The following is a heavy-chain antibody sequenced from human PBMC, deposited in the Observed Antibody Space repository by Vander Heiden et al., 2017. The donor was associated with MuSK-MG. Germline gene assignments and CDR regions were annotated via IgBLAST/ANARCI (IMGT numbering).Heavy chain of an antibody. D-gene: IGHD3-22*01. V-gene: IGHV1-69*01. CDR2: IIPIFGTA. CDR3: ATPSEHYYDSSGYYYVFDY. J-gene: IGHJ4*02. CDR1: GGTFSSYA. Sequence: QVQLVQSGAEVKKPGSSVKVSCKASGGTFSSYAISWVRQAPGQGLEWMGGIIPIFGTANYAQKFQGRVTITADESTSTAYMELRSLRSEDTAVYYCATPSEHYYDSSGYYYVFDYWGQGTLVTVSS.